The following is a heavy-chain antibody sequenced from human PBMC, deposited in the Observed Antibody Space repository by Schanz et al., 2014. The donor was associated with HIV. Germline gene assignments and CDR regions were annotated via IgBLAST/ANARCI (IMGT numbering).Heavy chain of an antibody. CDR2: ISGGDYVYT. CDR3: AKGPNKFGSGTSD. Sequence: EVQLLQSGGGLVQPGGSLRLSCTASGFTFKDYAMTWVRQAAGKGLEWVSDISGGDYVYTSFAGAVRGRFAISRDNSKHTLYLQMNGLRTDDTAVYYCAKGPNKFGSGTSDWGQGTLVTVSS. CDR1: GFTFKDYA. D-gene: IGHD3-10*01. J-gene: IGHJ4*02. V-gene: IGHV3-23*01.